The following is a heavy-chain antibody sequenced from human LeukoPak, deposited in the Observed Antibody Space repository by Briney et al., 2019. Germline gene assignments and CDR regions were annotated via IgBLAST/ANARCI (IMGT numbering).Heavy chain of an antibody. CDR3: ARDPPFGSGWSQNFFDY. J-gene: IGHJ4*02. CDR1: GFTVITND. CDR2: LYSDGNT. D-gene: IGHD6-19*01. V-gene: IGHV3-53*05. Sequence: PGGSLRLSCAASGFTVITNDMTWVRQAPGKGLEWVSVLYSDGNTKYADSVQGRFTISRDNSKNTLYLQMNSLRAEDTAVYYCARDPPFGSGWSQNFFDYWGQGTLVTVSS.